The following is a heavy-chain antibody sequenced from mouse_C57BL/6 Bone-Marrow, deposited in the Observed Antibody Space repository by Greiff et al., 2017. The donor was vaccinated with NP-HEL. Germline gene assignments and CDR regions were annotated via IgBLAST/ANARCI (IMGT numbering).Heavy chain of an antibody. Sequence: VQLQQPGAELVKPGASVKPSCKASGYTFTSYWMHWVKQRPGRGLEWIGRIDPNSGGTKYNEKFKSKATLTVDKPSSTAYMQLSSLTSEDSAIYYCARGVTTVVANWYFDVWGTGTTVTVSS. CDR1: GYTFTSYW. J-gene: IGHJ1*03. CDR3: ARGVTTVVANWYFDV. V-gene: IGHV1-72*01. D-gene: IGHD1-1*01. CDR2: IDPNSGGT.